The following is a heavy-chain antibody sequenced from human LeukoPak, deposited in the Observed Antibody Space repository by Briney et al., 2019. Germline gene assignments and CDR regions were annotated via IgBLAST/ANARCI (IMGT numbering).Heavy chain of an antibody. J-gene: IGHJ4*02. CDR3: ARDPPEKYSSGLTGVD. CDR2: IGRSSTYI. Sequence: GGSLRLSCAASGFTFSSYTMTWVRQAPGKGLEWVSTIGRSSTYIYYADSLKGRGTISRDDAKNSLYLQMNSLRAEDTAVYYCARDPPEKYSSGLTGVDWGQGTLVTVSS. V-gene: IGHV3-21*06. D-gene: IGHD6-19*01. CDR1: GFTFSSYT.